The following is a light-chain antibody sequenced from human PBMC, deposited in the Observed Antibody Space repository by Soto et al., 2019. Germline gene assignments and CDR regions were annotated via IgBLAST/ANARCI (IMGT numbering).Light chain of an antibody. CDR2: AAS. J-gene: IGKJ2*01. V-gene: IGKV1-9*01. CDR3: QQLIPMYT. CDR1: QGISSY. Sequence: IQLTQSPSSLSASVGDRVTITCRASQGISSYLAWYQQKPGKAPKLLIYAASTLQSGVPPRFSGSGSGTDFTLTISSLQPEDFATYYCQQLIPMYTFGQGTKLEIK.